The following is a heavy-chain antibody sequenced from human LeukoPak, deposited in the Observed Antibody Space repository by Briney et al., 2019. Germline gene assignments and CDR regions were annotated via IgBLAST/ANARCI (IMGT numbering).Heavy chain of an antibody. Sequence: GGSLRLSCAASGFTFNAYAIHWARQAPGKGQEWVSLVKGDGVTTDYANSVKGRFTVSRDNSKNSLYLQMSNLRTEDTALYYCVRDTGSGWDFDYWGQGTLVTVSS. CDR1: GFTFNAYA. J-gene: IGHJ4*02. CDR2: VKGDGVTT. CDR3: VRDTGSGWDFDY. D-gene: IGHD6-19*01. V-gene: IGHV3-43*02.